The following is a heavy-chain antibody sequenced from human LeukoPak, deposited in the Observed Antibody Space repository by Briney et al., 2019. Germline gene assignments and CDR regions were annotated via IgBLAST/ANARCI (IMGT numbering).Heavy chain of an antibody. CDR3: AKDRVSMIVVVAFDI. D-gene: IGHD3-22*01. Sequence: TGGSLRLSCAASGFTFSNYAMSWVRQAPGKGLEWVSAISGSGLRTYYADSVKGRFTISRDISKNTLYLQMDSLRAEDTAVYYCAKDRVSMIVVVAFDIWGQGTMVTVPS. J-gene: IGHJ3*02. CDR1: GFTFSNYA. V-gene: IGHV3-23*01. CDR2: ISGSGLRT.